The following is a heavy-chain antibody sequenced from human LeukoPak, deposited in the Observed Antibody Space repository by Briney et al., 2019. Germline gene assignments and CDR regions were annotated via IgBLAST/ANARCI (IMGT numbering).Heavy chain of an antibody. CDR1: GGTFSSYA. J-gene: IGHJ6*04. CDR3: ARVAAADSFGMDV. CDR2: IIPIFGTA. Sequence: SVKVSCKASGGTFSSYAISWVRQAPGQGLEWMGGIIPIFGTANYAQKFQGRVTITADKSTSTAYMELSSLRSEDTAVYYRARVAAADSFGMDVWGKGTTVTVSS. D-gene: IGHD6-13*01. V-gene: IGHV1-69*06.